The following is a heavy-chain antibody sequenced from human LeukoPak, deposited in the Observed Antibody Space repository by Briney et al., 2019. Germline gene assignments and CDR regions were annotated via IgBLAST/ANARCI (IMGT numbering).Heavy chain of an antibody. Sequence: PSETLSLTCAVSGGSISSSNWWSWVRQPPGKGLEWIGEIYHSGSTNYNPSLKSRVTISVDKSKNQFSLKLSSVTAADTAVYYCARIVVVPAARGSYYYGMDVWGKGTTVTVSS. CDR1: GGSISSSNW. V-gene: IGHV4-4*02. CDR2: IYHSGST. D-gene: IGHD2-2*01. J-gene: IGHJ6*04. CDR3: ARIVVVPAARGSYYYGMDV.